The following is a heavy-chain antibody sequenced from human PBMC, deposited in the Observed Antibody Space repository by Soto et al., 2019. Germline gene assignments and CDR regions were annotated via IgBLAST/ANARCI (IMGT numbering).Heavy chain of an antibody. V-gene: IGHV1-18*01. J-gene: IGHJ5*02. CDR1: RYIFTTYS. CDR2: VSASNGKT. D-gene: IGHD3-10*01. CDR3: AREAFGVQASWFDP. Sequence: QIQLVQSGSEVRMPGASVKVSCKASRYIFTTYSITWVRQAPGQGLEWMGWVSASNGKTNYAQKFEDRVTMTTDTSTTTAYMELRSLRSDDTAVYYCAREAFGVQASWFDPWGQGTLVTVSS.